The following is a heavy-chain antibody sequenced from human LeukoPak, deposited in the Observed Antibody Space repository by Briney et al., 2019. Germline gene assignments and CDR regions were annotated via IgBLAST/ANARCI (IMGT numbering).Heavy chain of an antibody. CDR1: GGSFSGYY. J-gene: IGHJ4*02. D-gene: IGHD3-10*01. V-gene: IGHV4-34*01. CDR2: INHSGST. CDR3: ARGVQGEWFGEFQPYYFDY. Sequence: SETLSLTCAVYGGSFSGYYWSWIRQPPGKGMEWIGEINHSGSTNYNPSLKSRVTISVETSKNQFSLKLSSVTAADTAVYYCARGVQGEWFGEFQPYYFDYWGQGTLVTVSS.